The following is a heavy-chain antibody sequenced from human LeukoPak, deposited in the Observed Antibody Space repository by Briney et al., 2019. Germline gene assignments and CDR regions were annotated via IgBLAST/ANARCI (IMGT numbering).Heavy chain of an antibody. CDR3: ASVFDS. CDR2: INDLGTAT. Sequence: GGSLRLSCAGSGWMHWVRQAPGKGLVWVSGINDLGTATYYADSVKGRFTISRDNAENTVSLQMNSLSAEDTAVYYCASVFDSWGQGFLVTVSS. V-gene: IGHV3-74*01. CDR1: GW. J-gene: IGHJ4*02.